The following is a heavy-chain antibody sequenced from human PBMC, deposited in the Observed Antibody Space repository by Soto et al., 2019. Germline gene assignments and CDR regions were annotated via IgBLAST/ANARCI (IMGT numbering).Heavy chain of an antibody. Sequence: ASVKVSCKASGYTFTSYAMHWVRQAPGQRLEWMGWINAGNGNTKYSQKFQGRVTITRDTSASTAYMELSSLRSEDTAVYYCARVRAVGATPLDYWGQGTLVTVSS. CDR2: INAGNGNT. J-gene: IGHJ4*02. CDR3: ARVRAVGATPLDY. D-gene: IGHD1-26*01. CDR1: GYTFTSYA. V-gene: IGHV1-3*01.